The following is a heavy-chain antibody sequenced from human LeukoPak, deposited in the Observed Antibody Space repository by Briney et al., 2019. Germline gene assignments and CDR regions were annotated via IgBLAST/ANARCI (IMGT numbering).Heavy chain of an antibody. J-gene: IGHJ4*02. CDR1: GYTFTNFG. V-gene: IGHV1-46*01. D-gene: IGHD1-7*01. CDR3: ARDWELTY. Sequence: ASVKVSCKASGYTFTNFGISWVRQAPGQGLEWMGSIYCSDGSTIYGQKFQGRVTITRDTSTSTVYMDLSGLRSEDTAVYYCARDWELTYWGQGTLVTVSS. CDR2: IYCSDGST.